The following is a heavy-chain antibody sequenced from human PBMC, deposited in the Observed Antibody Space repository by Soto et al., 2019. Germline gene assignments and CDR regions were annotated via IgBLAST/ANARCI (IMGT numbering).Heavy chain of an antibody. V-gene: IGHV4-31*03. Sequence: QVQLQESGPGLVKPSQTLSLTCTVSGGSISSGGYYWSWIRQHPGKGLEWIGYIYYSGSTYYNPYLKSRVTISVDTSKNQFSLKLSSVTAADTAVYYCAREIRYSSSWYHNYYYGMDVWGQGTTVTVSS. J-gene: IGHJ6*02. CDR1: GGSISSGGYY. D-gene: IGHD6-13*01. CDR2: IYYSGST. CDR3: AREIRYSSSWYHNYYYGMDV.